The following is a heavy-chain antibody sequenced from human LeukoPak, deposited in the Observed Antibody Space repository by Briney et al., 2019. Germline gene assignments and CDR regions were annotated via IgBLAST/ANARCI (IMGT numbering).Heavy chain of an antibody. J-gene: IGHJ6*02. D-gene: IGHD1-26*01. V-gene: IGHV3-30*02. CDR1: GFTFSSYG. CDR2: IRYDGSNK. Sequence: PGGSLRLSCAASGFTFSSYGMHWVRQAPGKGLEWVAFIRYDGSNKYYADSVKGRFTVSRDNSKNMLYLQMNSLRAEDTAVYYCAKDHVGGVGATGYYYGMDVWGQGTTVTVSS. CDR3: AKDHVGGVGATGYYYGMDV.